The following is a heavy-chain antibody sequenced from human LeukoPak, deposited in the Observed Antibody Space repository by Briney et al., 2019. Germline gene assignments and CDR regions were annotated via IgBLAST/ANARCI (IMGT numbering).Heavy chain of an antibody. CDR1: EFTFSTYC. Sequence: GGSLRLSCAASEFTFSTYCMHWVRQAPGKGLVWVSRINSDGTNTDYADSVKGRFTISRDNAKNTLYMQMNSLRVDDTAVYYCAREYHGGGYYGMDVWGQGTTVTVSS. V-gene: IGHV3-74*01. D-gene: IGHD3-16*01. J-gene: IGHJ6*02. CDR2: INSDGTNT. CDR3: AREYHGGGYYGMDV.